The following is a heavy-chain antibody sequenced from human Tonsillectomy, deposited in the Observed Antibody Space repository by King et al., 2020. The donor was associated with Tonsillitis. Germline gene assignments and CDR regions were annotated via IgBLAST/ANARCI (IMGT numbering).Heavy chain of an antibody. Sequence: VQLVESGAEVKKSGASVKVSCKASGYTFTDYYIHWVRQAPGQGLEWMGWINPHNVGTDYAQKFQGRVTMTRDTSISTAYMELSRLRSDDTAVYYCARSDSTAWSYYFDFWGQGTLVTVSS. D-gene: IGHD2/OR15-2a*01. V-gene: IGHV1-2*02. CDR2: INPHNVGT. J-gene: IGHJ4*02. CDR1: GYTFTDYY. CDR3: ARSDSTAWSYYFDF.